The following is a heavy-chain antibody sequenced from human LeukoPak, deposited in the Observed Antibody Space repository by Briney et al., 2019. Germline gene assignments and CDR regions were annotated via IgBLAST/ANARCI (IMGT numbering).Heavy chain of an antibody. Sequence: MTSETLSLTCAVYGGSFSGYYWSWIRQPPGKGLEWIGEINHSGSTNYNPSLKSRVTISVDTSKNQFSLKLSSVTAADTAVYYCARGSAYGGPPSFDYWGQGTLVTVSS. J-gene: IGHJ4*02. CDR3: ARGSAYGGPPSFDY. D-gene: IGHD4-17*01. V-gene: IGHV4-34*01. CDR2: INHSGST. CDR1: GGSFSGYY.